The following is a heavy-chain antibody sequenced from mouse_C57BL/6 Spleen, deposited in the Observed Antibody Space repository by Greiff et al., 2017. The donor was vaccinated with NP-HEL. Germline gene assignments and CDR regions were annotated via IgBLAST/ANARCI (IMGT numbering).Heavy chain of an antibody. CDR1: GYTFTEYT. J-gene: IGHJ4*01. CDR2: FYPGSGSI. D-gene: IGHD1-1*01. CDR3: ARHPPVYYGSSEPMDY. Sequence: QVHVKQSGAELVKPGASVKLSCKASGYTFTEYTIHWVKQRSGQGLAWIGWFYPGSGSIKYNEKFKDKATLTADKSSSTVYMELSRLTSEDSAVYFCARHPPVYYGSSEPMDYWGQGTSVTVSS. V-gene: IGHV1-62-2*01.